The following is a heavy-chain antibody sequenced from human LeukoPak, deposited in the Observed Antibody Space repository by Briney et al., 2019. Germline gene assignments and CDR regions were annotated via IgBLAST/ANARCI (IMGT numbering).Heavy chain of an antibody. V-gene: IGHV3-30*02. CDR3: ANSLLG. J-gene: IGHJ4*02. CDR2: ISYDGSTK. CDR1: GFSFSSHA. Sequence: PGGSLRLSCAASGFSFSSHAMHWVRQAPGKGLEWVAFISYDGSTKTYADSVKGRFTISRDNSKNTLYLQMNRLRTDDTAVYYCANSLLGWGQGTLVTVSS.